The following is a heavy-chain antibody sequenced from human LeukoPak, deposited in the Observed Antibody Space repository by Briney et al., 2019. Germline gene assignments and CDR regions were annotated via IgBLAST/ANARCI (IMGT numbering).Heavy chain of an antibody. CDR2: IYYSGST. CDR3: ARGDGFEFYFDY. V-gene: IGHV4-61*01. CDR1: GYSISSSYY. J-gene: IGHJ4*02. D-gene: IGHD5-24*01. Sequence: SETLSLTCTVSGYSISSSYYWSWIRQPPGKGLEWIGYIYYSGSTNYNPSLKSRVTISVDTSKNQFSLKLSSVTAADTAVYYCARGDGFEFYFDYWGQGTLVTVSS.